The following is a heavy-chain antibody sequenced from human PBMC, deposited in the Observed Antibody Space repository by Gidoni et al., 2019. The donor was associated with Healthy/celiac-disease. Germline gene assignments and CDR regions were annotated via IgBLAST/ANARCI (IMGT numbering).Heavy chain of an antibody. CDR2: IYSGGST. CDR3: ARRVAARALDY. CDR1: GFTVSRNY. Sequence: EVQLVESGGGLVQPGGSLRLSCAASGFTVSRNYMSWVRQAPGKGLEWVSVIYSGGSTYYADSVKGRFTISRDNSKSTLYLQMNSLRAEDTAVYYCARRVAARALDYWGQGTLVTVSS. J-gene: IGHJ4*02. D-gene: IGHD6-6*01. V-gene: IGHV3-66*02.